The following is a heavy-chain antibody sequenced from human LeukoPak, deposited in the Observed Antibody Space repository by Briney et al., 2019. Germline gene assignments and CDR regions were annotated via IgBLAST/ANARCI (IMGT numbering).Heavy chain of an antibody. J-gene: IGHJ4*02. CDR1: GFTFSSYA. Sequence: PGGSLRLSCAASGFTFSSYAMHWVRQAPGKGREWVAVISHDGSNKYYADSVKGRFTISRDNSKNTLYLQMNSLRAEDTAVYYCARKPAEMATIVGRFLVYWRQGTLVTVSS. D-gene: IGHD5-12*01. V-gene: IGHV3-30-3*01. CDR2: ISHDGSNK. CDR3: ARKPAEMATIVGRFLVY.